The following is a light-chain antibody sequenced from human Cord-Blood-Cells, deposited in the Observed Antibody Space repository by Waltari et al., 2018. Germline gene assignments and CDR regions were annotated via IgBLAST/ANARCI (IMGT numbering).Light chain of an antibody. CDR2: AAS. CDR1: QDISNY. J-gene: IGKJ4*01. CDR3: QQYDNLPLT. Sequence: DIQMTQSPSSLSPSVGDRVTLTCQASQDISNYLNLYQQKPGKAPKLLTYAASNVESGVPSRFSGSGSGTDFTFTISSLQPEDIATYYCQQYDNLPLTFGRGTKVEIK. V-gene: IGKV1-33*01.